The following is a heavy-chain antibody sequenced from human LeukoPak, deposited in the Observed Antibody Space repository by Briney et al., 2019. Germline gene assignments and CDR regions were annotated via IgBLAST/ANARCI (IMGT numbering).Heavy chain of an antibody. CDR2: INHSGST. CDR3: ARGLRSHFDY. Sequence: PSETLSLTCAVYGGSFSGYYWSWIRQPPGKGLEWIGEINHSGSTNYNPSLKSRVTISVDTSKNQFSLKLSSVTAADTAVYYCARGLRSHFDYWGQGTLVTVSS. CDR1: GGSFSGYY. J-gene: IGHJ4*02. V-gene: IGHV4-34*01.